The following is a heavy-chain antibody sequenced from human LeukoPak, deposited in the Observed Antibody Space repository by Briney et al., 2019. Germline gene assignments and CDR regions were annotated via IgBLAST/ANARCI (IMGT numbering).Heavy chain of an antibody. J-gene: IGHJ4*02. Sequence: PARSLSLSCAASGFTFDDYAMHWVRQAPGKGLEWVSGISWNSGSIDYADSVKGRFTISRDNAKNSLYLQMNSLRAEDTALYYCAKESGMITFGGVIARRYFFDYWGQGTLVSVSS. CDR1: GFTFDDYA. V-gene: IGHV3-9*01. D-gene: IGHD3-16*02. CDR2: ISWNSGSI. CDR3: AKESGMITFGGVIARRYFFDY.